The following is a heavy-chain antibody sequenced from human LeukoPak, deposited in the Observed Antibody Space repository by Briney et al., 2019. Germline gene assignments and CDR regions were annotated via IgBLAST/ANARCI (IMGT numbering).Heavy chain of an antibody. V-gene: IGHV3-7*03. CDR2: IKQDGSEK. J-gene: IGHJ3*02. Sequence: GGSLRLSCAASGFTFSNAWMSWVRQAPGKGLEWVANIKQDGSEKYYVDSVKGRFTISRDNAKNSLYLQMNSLRAEDTAVYYCARDGTTVTTGNAFDIWGQGTMVTVSS. CDR1: GFTFSNAW. CDR3: ARDGTTVTTGNAFDI. D-gene: IGHD4-17*01.